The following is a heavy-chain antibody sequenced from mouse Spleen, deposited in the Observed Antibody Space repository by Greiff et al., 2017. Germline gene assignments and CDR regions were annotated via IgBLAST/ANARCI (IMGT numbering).Heavy chain of an antibody. Sequence: EVMLVESGGGLVKPGGSLKLSCAASGFTFSDYGMHWVRQAPEKGLEWVAYISSGSSTIYYADTVKGRFTISRDNAKNTLFLQMTSLRSEDTAMYYCARDMVTTGTFDVWGTGTTVTVSS. CDR1: GFTFSDYG. J-gene: IGHJ1*03. CDR2: ISSGSSTI. CDR3: ARDMVTTGTFDV. V-gene: IGHV5-17*01. D-gene: IGHD2-2*01.